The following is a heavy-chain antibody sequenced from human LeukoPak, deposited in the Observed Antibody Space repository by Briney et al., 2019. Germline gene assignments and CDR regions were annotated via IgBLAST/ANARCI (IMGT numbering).Heavy chain of an antibody. CDR3: VRLKFNLQYSYYMDV. CDR1: GFTFSAYW. Sequence: GGSLRLSCVASGFTFSAYWMIWVRQAPGEGLEWVADINQDGSDKYFVDSVKGRVTSSRDNSKNSLYLQMNSLRAEDTAVYYCVRLKFNLQYSYYMDVWGKGTTVTVSS. D-gene: IGHD2/OR15-2a*01. CDR2: INQDGSDK. J-gene: IGHJ6*03. V-gene: IGHV3-7*01.